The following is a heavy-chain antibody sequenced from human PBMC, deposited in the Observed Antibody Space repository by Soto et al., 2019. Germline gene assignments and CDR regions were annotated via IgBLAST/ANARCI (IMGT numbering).Heavy chain of an antibody. CDR2: IYYSGST. V-gene: IGHV4-59*12. CDR3: ASNGIVGVFFDY. J-gene: IGHJ4*02. Sequence: SETLSLICTVSGGSISSYYWSWIRQPPGKGLEWIGYIYYSGSTNYNPSLKSRVTISVDKSKNQFSLKLSSVTAADTAVYYCASNGIVGVFFDYWGQGTLVTVS. D-gene: IGHD1-26*01. CDR1: GGSISSYY.